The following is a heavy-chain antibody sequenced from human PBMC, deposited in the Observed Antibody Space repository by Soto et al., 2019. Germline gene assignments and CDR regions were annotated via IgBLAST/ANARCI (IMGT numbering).Heavy chain of an antibody. CDR1: GSTFTGQY. CDR2: INPNSGGT. Sequence: GASVKVSCKASGSTFTGQYIHWVRQAPGQGLEWMGWINPNSGGTNYAQKFQGWVTMTRDTSISTAYMELSRLRSDDTAVYYCARGYCSSTSCHFDYWGQGTRVTVSS. D-gene: IGHD2-2*01. J-gene: IGHJ4*02. V-gene: IGHV1-2*04. CDR3: ARGYCSSTSCHFDY.